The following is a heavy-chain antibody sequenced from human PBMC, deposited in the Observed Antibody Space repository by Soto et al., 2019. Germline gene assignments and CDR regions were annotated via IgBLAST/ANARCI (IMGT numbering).Heavy chain of an antibody. V-gene: IGHV6-1*01. Sequence: PSQTLSLTCVISGDSVSSNCAAWNWIRQSPSRGLEWLGRTYYRSRWYNDYAVSVRSRITVNPDTSKNQFSLQLTSVTPEDTAVYYCAGTTSHYWYYMDVWGKGTTVTVSS. CDR2: TYYRSRWYN. CDR3: AGTTSHYWYYMDV. J-gene: IGHJ6*03. CDR1: GDSVSSNCAA. D-gene: IGHD1-7*01.